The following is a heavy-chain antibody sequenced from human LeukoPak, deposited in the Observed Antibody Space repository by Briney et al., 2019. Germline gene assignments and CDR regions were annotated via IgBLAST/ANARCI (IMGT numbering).Heavy chain of an antibody. CDR2: ISGSGGST. D-gene: IGHD6-19*01. V-gene: IGHV3-23*01. CDR3: AKDRIIEVAGPYDY. J-gene: IGHJ4*02. Sequence: GGSLRLSCAASGFTFSSYAMSWVRQAPGKGLEWVSGISGSGGSTYYADSVKGRFTISRDNSKNTLYLQMNSLRAEDTAVYYCAKDRIIEVAGPYDYWGQGTLVTVSS. CDR1: GFTFSSYA.